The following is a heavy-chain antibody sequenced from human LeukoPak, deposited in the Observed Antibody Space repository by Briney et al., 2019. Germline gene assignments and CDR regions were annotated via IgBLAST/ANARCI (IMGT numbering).Heavy chain of an antibody. Sequence: SETLSLTCAVYGGSFSGYYWSWIRQPPGKGLEWIGEINHSGSTNYNPPLKSRVTISVDTSKNQFSLKLSSVTAADTAVYYCAKGKCSGGSCYQNLPYFDYWGQGTLVTVSS. CDR3: AKGKCSGGSCYQNLPYFDY. CDR1: GGSFSGYY. V-gene: IGHV4-34*01. CDR2: INHSGST. J-gene: IGHJ4*02. D-gene: IGHD2-15*01.